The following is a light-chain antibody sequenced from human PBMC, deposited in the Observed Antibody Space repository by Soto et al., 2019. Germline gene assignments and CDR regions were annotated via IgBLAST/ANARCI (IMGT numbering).Light chain of an antibody. V-gene: IGKV1-27*01. Sequence: DIQMTQSPSSLSASVGDRVTITCRASQDISNSLAWYQQKPGKVPKVLIYGTSILQSGVPARFSGSGSGTDFTLTISSLQPEDVATYYCQNYNSAPLTFGGGTKVEI. CDR3: QNYNSAPLT. J-gene: IGKJ4*01. CDR2: GTS. CDR1: QDISNS.